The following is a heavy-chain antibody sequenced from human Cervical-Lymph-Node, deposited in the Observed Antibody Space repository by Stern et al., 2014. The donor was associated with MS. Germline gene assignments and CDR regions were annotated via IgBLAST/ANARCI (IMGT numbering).Heavy chain of an antibody. CDR2: IWSDGSNK. Sequence: VPLVESGGGVVQPGRSLRLSCAASGFTFSHYGMPCARQAPGKGLEWVAFIWSDGSNKYYADSVKGRFTISRDNSHNTLYLQMDSVRAEDTAVYYCARAVQLKSAHNWFDPWGQGTLVTVSS. D-gene: IGHD6-19*01. CDR1: GFTFSHYG. V-gene: IGHV3-33*01. CDR3: ARAVQLKSAHNWFDP. J-gene: IGHJ5*02.